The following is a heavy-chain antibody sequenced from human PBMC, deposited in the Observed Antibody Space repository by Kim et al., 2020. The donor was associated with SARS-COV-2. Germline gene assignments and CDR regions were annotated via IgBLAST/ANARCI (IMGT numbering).Heavy chain of an antibody. J-gene: IGHJ5*02. CDR3: ARDGAVAPPARPQINWFDP. V-gene: IGHV1-2*02. D-gene: IGHD6-6*01. Sequence: ASVKVSCKASQYTFTSYYIHWVRQAPGQGLEWMGWINPHTGSTNYAQRFQDRVTMTRDTSLSTAYMELSSLRSDDTAIYYCARDGAVAPPARPQINWFDPWGQDPWSSSPQ. CDR2: INPHTGST. CDR1: QYTFTSYY.